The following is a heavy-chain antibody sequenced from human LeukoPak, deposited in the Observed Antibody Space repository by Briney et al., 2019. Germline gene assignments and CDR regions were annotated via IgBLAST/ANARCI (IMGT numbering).Heavy chain of an antibody. D-gene: IGHD7-27*01. CDR1: GFTFSSYA. CDR2: ISYDGSNK. CDR3: ARVGTGYYFDY. Sequence: SGGSLRLSCAASGFTFSSYAMHWVRQAPGKGLEWVAVISYDGSNKYYADSVKGRFTISRDNSKNTLYLQMNSLRAEDTAVYYCARVGTGYYFDYWGQGTLVTVSS. V-gene: IGHV3-30-3*01. J-gene: IGHJ4*02.